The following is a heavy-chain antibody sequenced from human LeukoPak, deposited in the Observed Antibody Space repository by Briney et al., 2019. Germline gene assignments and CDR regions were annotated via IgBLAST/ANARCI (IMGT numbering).Heavy chain of an antibody. CDR3: ARGHCPDGVCA. CDR1: GLTVSSSY. V-gene: IGHV3-53*01. Sequence: GGSLRLSCAAPGLTVSSSYMSWVRQTPGKGLEWVSVIDTGGNIHYADSVKGRFTISRDNSKNTLYLQMNSLRVEDTAIYYCARGHCPDGVCAWGQGTLVTVSS. CDR2: IDTGGNI. D-gene: IGHD2-8*01. J-gene: IGHJ5*02.